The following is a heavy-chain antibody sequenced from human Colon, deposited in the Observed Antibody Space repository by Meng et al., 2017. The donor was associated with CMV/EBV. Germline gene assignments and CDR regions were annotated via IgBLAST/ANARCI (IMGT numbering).Heavy chain of an antibody. CDR2: IHHTERT. J-gene: IGHJ6*02. Sequence: SETLSLTCNVSGYSVSNGYYWAWIRQPPGKGLEWIGSIHHTERTYYNPSLKSRATISVDTSKNQFSLSLNSVTAADTAVYYCTRVSYSKSSYYYYGMDVWGQGTTVTVSS. V-gene: IGHV4-38-2*02. CDR1: GYSVSNGYY. CDR3: TRVSYSKSSYYYYGMDV. D-gene: IGHD1-26*01.